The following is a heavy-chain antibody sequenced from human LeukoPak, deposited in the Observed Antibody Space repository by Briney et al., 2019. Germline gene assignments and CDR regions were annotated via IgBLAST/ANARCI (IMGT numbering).Heavy chain of an antibody. D-gene: IGHD6-13*01. Sequence: GRSLRLSCAASGFTFSDHYMDWVRQAPGKGLEWVGRIRNKANSYTTEYAASVKGRFTISRDDSRSSLYLQMNSLKTEDTSVYYCTRVYSSSWSGSYFDYWGQGTLVTVSS. J-gene: IGHJ4*02. V-gene: IGHV3-72*01. CDR2: IRNKANSYTT. CDR3: TRVYSSSWSGSYFDY. CDR1: GFTFSDHY.